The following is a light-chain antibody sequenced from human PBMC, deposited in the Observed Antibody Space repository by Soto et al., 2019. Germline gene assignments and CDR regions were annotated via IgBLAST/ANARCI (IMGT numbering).Light chain of an antibody. Sequence: QLVLTQSPSASASLGASVKLTCTLSSGHSSYAIAWHQQQPEKGPRYLLKLSSDGSHSKGDGIPDRFSGSSSGAERYLTIASLRSEDEAEYYCQTWDTGARVVFGGGTKLTVL. CDR3: QTWDTGARVV. V-gene: IGLV4-69*01. J-gene: IGLJ2*01. CDR2: LSSDGSH. CDR1: SGHSSYA.